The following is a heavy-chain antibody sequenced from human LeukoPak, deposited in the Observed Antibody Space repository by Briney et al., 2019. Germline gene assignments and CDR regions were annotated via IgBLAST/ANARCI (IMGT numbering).Heavy chain of an antibody. Sequence: GGSLRLSCAASGFTFDDYAMHWVRQAPGKGLEWVSGISWNSGSIGYADSVKGRFTISRDNAKNSLYLQMNSLRAEDTGVYYCAKDHYWSIDYWGRGTLVTVSS. CDR3: AKDHYWSIDY. D-gene: IGHD3-3*01. CDR2: ISWNSGSI. J-gene: IGHJ4*02. CDR1: GFTFDDYA. V-gene: IGHV3-9*01.